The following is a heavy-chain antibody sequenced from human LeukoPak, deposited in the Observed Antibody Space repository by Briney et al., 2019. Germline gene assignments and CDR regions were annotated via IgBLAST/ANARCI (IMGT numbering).Heavy chain of an antibody. D-gene: IGHD6-13*01. V-gene: IGHV3-23*01. Sequence: GGSLRLSCAASGVTFSNYAMSWVRQAPGKGLEWVSAISPSADSTSYADSVKGRFAISRDNSKNTVYLQMDSLRAEDTAVYYCAKRESSSSWYNYFDYWGQGTLVTVSS. CDR2: ISPSADST. CDR1: GVTFSNYA. J-gene: IGHJ4*02. CDR3: AKRESSSSWYNYFDY.